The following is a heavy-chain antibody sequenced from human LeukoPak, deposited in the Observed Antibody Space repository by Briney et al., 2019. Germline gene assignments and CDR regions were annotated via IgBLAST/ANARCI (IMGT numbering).Heavy chain of an antibody. D-gene: IGHD3-10*01. J-gene: IGHJ6*03. Sequence: GESLKISCKASGYTFSNYWIGWVRQMPGKGLEWMGIIYPDDSDTRYSPSFQGQVTISADKSINTAYLQWSSLRSEDTAVYYCARAPYYYGSGSYPVGYYYMDVWGKGTTVTVSS. CDR3: ARAPYYYGSGSYPVGYYYMDV. V-gene: IGHV5-51*01. CDR1: GYTFSNYW. CDR2: IYPDDSDT.